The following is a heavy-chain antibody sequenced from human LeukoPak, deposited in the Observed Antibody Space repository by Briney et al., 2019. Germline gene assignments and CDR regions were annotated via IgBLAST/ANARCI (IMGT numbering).Heavy chain of an antibody. CDR1: GFTFDDYA. Sequence: PGGSLRPSCAASGFTFDDYAMHWVRQAPGKGLEWVSGISWNSGSIGYADSVKGRFTISRDNAKNSLYLQMNSLRAEDTALYYCAKGSSYGDYPYYFDYWGQGTLVTVSS. J-gene: IGHJ4*02. V-gene: IGHV3-9*01. D-gene: IGHD4-17*01. CDR3: AKGSSYGDYPYYFDY. CDR2: ISWNSGSI.